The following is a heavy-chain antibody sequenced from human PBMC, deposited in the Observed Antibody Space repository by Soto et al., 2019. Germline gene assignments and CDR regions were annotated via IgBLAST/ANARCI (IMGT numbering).Heavy chain of an antibody. D-gene: IGHD4-17*01. CDR2: ISSSSSTI. CDR3: ARDTGNPNDHGGEPGAFDI. CDR1: GFTFSSYS. V-gene: IGHV3-48*02. J-gene: IGHJ3*02. Sequence: GGSLRLSCTASGFTFSSYSMNWVRQAPGKGLEWVSYISSSSSTIYYADSVKGRFTISRDNAKNSLYLQMNSLRDGDTAVYYCARDTGNPNDHGGEPGAFDIWGQGTMVTVS.